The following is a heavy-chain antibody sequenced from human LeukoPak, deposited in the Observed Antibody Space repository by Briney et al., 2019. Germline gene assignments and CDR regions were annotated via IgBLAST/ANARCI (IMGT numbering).Heavy chain of an antibody. J-gene: IGHJ3*02. Sequence: QPGRSLRLSCAASGFTFSSYGMHWVRQAPGKGLEWVAVISYDGSNKYYADSVKGRFTISRDNSKNTLYLQMNSLRAEDTAVYYCAEEYCGGDCYSPNDAFDIWGQGTMVTVSS. CDR1: GFTFSSYG. CDR3: AEEYCGGDCYSPNDAFDI. CDR2: ISYDGSNK. V-gene: IGHV3-30*18. D-gene: IGHD2-21*02.